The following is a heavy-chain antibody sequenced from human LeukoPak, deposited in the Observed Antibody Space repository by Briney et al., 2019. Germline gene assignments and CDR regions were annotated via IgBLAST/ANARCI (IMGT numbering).Heavy chain of an antibody. CDR2: ISYDGSNK. V-gene: IGHV3-30-3*01. J-gene: IGHJ4*02. CDR1: GFTFSSYA. D-gene: IGHD3-10*01. CDR3: VPHGSGSSYNLDY. Sequence: GGSLRLSCAASGFTFSSYAMHWVRQAPGKGLEWVAVISYDGSNKYYADSVKGRFTISRDNSKNTLYLQMNSLRAEDTAVYYCVPHGSGSSYNLDYWGQGTLVTVSS.